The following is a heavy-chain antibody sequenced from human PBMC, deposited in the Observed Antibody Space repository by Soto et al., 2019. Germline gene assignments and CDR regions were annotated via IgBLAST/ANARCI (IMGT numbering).Heavy chain of an antibody. CDR3: ARDPRPSIAVAGTREQYYYYYGMDV. Sequence: QVQLVESGGGVVQPGRSLRLSCAASGFTFSSYAMHWVRQAPGKGLEWVAVISYDGSNKYYADSVKGRFTISRDNSKNTLYLQMNSLRAEDTAVYYCARDPRPSIAVAGTREQYYYYYGMDVW. V-gene: IGHV3-30-3*01. J-gene: IGHJ6*01. CDR1: GFTFSSYA. CDR2: ISYDGSNK. D-gene: IGHD6-19*01.